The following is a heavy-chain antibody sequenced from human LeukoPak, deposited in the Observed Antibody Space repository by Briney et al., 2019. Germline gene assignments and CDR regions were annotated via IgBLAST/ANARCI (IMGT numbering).Heavy chain of an antibody. D-gene: IGHD4-23*01. CDR1: GFTFSDYY. V-gene: IGHV3-11*05. CDR3: ARDIGYGGNSGYFDL. CDR2: ISSSSSYT. J-gene: IGHJ2*01. Sequence: GGSLRLSCAASGFTFSDYYMSWIRQAPGRGLEWVSYISSSSSYTNYADSVKGRFTVSRDNAKNSLYLQMNSLRAEDTAVYYCARDIGYGGNSGYFDLWGRGTLVTVSS.